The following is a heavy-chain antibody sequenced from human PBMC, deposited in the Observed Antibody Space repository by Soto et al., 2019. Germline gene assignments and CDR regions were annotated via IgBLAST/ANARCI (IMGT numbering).Heavy chain of an antibody. J-gene: IGHJ5*02. CDR2: IYYSGST. CDR3: ARGYCSSTSCYEAGDWFDP. CDR1: GGSISSGDYY. V-gene: IGHV4-30-4*01. Sequence: PSETLSLTCTVSGGSISSGDYYWSWIRQPPGKGLEWIGYIYYSGSTYYNPSLKSRVTISVDTSKNQFSLKLSSVTAADTAVYYCARGYCSSTSCYEAGDWFDPWGQGTLVTVSS. D-gene: IGHD2-2*01.